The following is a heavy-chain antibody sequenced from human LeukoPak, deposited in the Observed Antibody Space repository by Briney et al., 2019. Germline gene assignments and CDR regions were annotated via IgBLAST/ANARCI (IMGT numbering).Heavy chain of an antibody. V-gene: IGHV3-64D*09. J-gene: IGHJ6*02. Sequence: GGSLRLSCSASGFPFSSYAMHWVRQAPGKGLEYVSAISDSGGSTYYADSVKGRFTISRDNSKNTLYLQMSSLRAEDTAVYFCVRGYSFGPYSMYVWGQGTTVTVSS. CDR1: GFPFSSYA. CDR3: VRGYSFGPYSMYV. CDR2: ISDSGGST. D-gene: IGHD2-15*01.